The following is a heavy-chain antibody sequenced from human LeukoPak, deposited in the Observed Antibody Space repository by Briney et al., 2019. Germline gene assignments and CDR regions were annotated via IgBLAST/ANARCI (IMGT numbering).Heavy chain of an antibody. D-gene: IGHD2-2*01. CDR3: AGDLLGYCSSTSCHSLRY. CDR1: GGTFSSYA. V-gene: IGHV1-69*13. CDR2: IIPIFGTA. Sequence: SVKVSCKASGGTFSSYAISWVRQAPGQGLEWMGGIIPIFGTANYAQKFQGRVTITADESTSTAYMELSSLRSEDTAVYYCAGDLLGYCSSTSCHSLRYWGQGTLVTVSS. J-gene: IGHJ4*02.